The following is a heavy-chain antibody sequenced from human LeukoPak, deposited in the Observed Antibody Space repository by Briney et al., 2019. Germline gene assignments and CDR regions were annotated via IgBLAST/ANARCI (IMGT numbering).Heavy chain of an antibody. Sequence: PGGSLRLPCAASGFNFKYYWMSWVRQAPGKGLEWVANIKDDGSEKYYVDSVKGRFTISRDNAKNSLYLQMNSLRVEDTSVYFCASLDYWAQGTLVTVSS. J-gene: IGHJ4*02. CDR1: GFNFKYYW. CDR3: ASLDY. CDR2: IKDDGSEK. V-gene: IGHV3-7*01.